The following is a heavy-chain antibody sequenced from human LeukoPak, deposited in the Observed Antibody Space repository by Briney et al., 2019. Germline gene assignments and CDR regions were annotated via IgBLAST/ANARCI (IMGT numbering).Heavy chain of an antibody. Sequence: GGSLRLSCAASGFTFSSYAMHWVRQAPGKGLEWVAVISYDGSNKYYADSVKGRFTIFRDNSKNTLYLQMNSLRAEDTAVYYCARGSARTSLDYWGQGTQVTVSS. CDR2: ISYDGSNK. J-gene: IGHJ4*02. CDR1: GFTFSSYA. CDR3: ARGSARTSLDY. V-gene: IGHV3-30-3*01.